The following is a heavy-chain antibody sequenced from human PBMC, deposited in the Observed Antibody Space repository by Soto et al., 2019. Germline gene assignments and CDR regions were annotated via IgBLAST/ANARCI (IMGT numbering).Heavy chain of an antibody. Sequence: SETLSLTCAVCGGSISSYYWSWIRQPPGKGLEWIGYVHDSWGSHYNLSLKSRVAISLDTSKNQLSLELNSVTAADTAVYYCARSTIAPHLFMYPFESWGQGTLVTVSS. V-gene: IGHV4-59*08. CDR1: GGSISSYY. CDR3: ARSTIAPHLFMYPFES. D-gene: IGHD6-6*01. J-gene: IGHJ4*01. CDR2: VHDSWGS.